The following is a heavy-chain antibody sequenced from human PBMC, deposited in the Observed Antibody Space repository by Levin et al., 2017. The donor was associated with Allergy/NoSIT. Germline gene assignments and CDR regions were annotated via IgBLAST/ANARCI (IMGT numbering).Heavy chain of an antibody. Sequence: ETLSLTCAASGFTFSSYSMNWVRQAPGKGLEWVSSISSSSSYIYYADSVKGRFTISRDNAKNSLYLQMNSLRAEDTAVYYCAREGSGWDYWGQGTLVTVSS. CDR3: AREGSGWDY. CDR2: ISSSSSYI. V-gene: IGHV3-21*01. CDR1: GFTFSSYS. J-gene: IGHJ4*02. D-gene: IGHD6-19*01.